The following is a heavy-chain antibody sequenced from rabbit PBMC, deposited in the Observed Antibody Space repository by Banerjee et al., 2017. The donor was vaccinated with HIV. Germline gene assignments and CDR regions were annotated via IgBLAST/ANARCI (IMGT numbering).Heavy chain of an antibody. D-gene: IGHD1-1*01. CDR1: GFDFSSYH. Sequence: QDQLEESGGGLVKPEGSLTLTCKASGFDFSSYHMNWVRQAPGKGLEWIGYIDPVFGSTYYASWVNGRFTISSHNAQNTLYLQLNSLTAADTATYFCVRRRYGSTSGDYFDLWGPGTLVTVS. CDR2: IDPVFGST. J-gene: IGHJ4*01. V-gene: IGHV1S47*01. CDR3: VRRRYGSTSGDYFDL.